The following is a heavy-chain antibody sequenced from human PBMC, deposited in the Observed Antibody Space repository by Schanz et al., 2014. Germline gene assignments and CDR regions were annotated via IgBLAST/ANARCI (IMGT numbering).Heavy chain of an antibody. J-gene: IGHJ5*02. V-gene: IGHV1-8*02. CDR3: AGLDYADCVS. CDR1: GGTFSTYP. D-gene: IGHD4-17*01. CDR2: MNPNSGNP. Sequence: QVQLVQSGAEVKKPGSSMKVSCKASGGTFSTYPINWLRQAPGQGLEGLGWMNPNSGNPGFAQKFRGRVAKTRNNYMSTAYMELTSLNSDETAGDYCAGLDYADCVSWGQGTLVTVSS.